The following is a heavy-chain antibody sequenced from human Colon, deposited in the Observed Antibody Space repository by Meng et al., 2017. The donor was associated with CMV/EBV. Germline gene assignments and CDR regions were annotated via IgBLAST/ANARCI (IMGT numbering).Heavy chain of an antibody. J-gene: IGHJ4*02. CDR1: WFSLSSSGVG. CDR3: ARSDFWSGYTIYYFDY. D-gene: IGHD3-3*01. CDR2: IYWDDDK. Sequence: QITLKESGPTLVKSTQTLTLTCTSSWFSLSSSGVGVGWIRQPPGKALEWLALIYWDDDKTYNPSLKSRLTITKDTSKNQEVLTLTNVDPVDTATYYCARSDFWSGYTIYYFDYRGPGTMVTVSS. V-gene: IGHV2-5*02.